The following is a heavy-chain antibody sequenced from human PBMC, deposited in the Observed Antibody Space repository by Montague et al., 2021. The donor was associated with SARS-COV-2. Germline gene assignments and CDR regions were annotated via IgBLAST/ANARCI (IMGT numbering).Heavy chain of an antibody. CDR2: IYYSGST. CDR3: ARVHIVVVTAMRYFDL. D-gene: IGHD2-21*02. Sequence: TLSLTCTVSGGSISSGGYYWSCIRQHPGKGLEWIGYIYYSGSTYYNPSLKSRVTISVDTSKNQFSLKLSSVTAADTAVYYCARVHIVVVTAMRYFDLWGRGTLVTVSS. CDR1: GGSISSGGYY. V-gene: IGHV4-31*03. J-gene: IGHJ2*01.